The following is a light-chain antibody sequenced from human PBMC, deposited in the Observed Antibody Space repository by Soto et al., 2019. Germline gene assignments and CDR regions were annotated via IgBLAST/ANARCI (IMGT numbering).Light chain of an antibody. CDR1: QGIRTD. Sequence: AVQLNQSPSSLSASVGDRVTITCRASQGIRTDLGWYQQSPGKAPKVLIFGASTLQSGVPSRFSGSGSGTDFTLTISSLQPEDVATYYCLQDYSYPRTFGQGTKVDIK. V-gene: IGKV1-6*01. CDR3: LQDYSYPRT. CDR2: GAS. J-gene: IGKJ1*01.